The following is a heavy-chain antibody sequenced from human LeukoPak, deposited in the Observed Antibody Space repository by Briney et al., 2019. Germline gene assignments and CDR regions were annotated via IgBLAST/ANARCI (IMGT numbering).Heavy chain of an antibody. CDR3: ASMVRGVENWFDP. CDR2: ISSSSSYI. Sequence: GGSLRLSCAASGFTFSSYSMNWVRQAPGKGLEWVSSISSSSSYIYYADSVKGRFTISRDNSKNTLFLQMNSLRAEDTAVYYCASMVRGVENWFDPWGQGTLVTVSS. CDR1: GFTFSSYS. D-gene: IGHD3-10*01. J-gene: IGHJ5*02. V-gene: IGHV3-21*01.